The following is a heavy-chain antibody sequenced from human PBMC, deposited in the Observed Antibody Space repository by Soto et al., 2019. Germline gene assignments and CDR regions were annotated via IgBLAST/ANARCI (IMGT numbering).Heavy chain of an antibody. CDR3: ARGGPVSVSPAWQLLGYFDY. D-gene: IGHD2-15*01. CDR2: ISYTGAT. Sequence: QVHLQESGPGQVRPSQTLSLSCSVSGGSISRGAYFWTWIRQFPGKGLEWIAYISYTGATYYNPSLKSRVTILADTSKNQFSLKLNSVTFADTAVYYCARGGPVSVSPAWQLLGYFDYWGQGTLVTVSS. V-gene: IGHV4-31*03. CDR1: GGSISRGAYF. J-gene: IGHJ4*02.